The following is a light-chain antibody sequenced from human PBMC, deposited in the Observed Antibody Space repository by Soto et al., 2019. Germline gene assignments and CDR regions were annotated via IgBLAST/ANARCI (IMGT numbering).Light chain of an antibody. V-gene: IGKV3-15*01. Sequence: EVVMTQSPATLSVSPGERVSLSCRASQSVSTNLAWYQQKPGQAPRLIIYDASARASGIPARFSGSGSGTEFTLTVSSLQSAYFAVYYCQQYDNWPPWTFGQGHKV. CDR1: QSVSTN. J-gene: IGKJ1*01. CDR3: QQYDNWPPWT. CDR2: DAS.